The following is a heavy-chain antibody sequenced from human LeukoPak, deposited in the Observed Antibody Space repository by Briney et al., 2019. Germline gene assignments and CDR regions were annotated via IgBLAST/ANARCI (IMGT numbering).Heavy chain of an antibody. CDR3: GHDSSGYYSDY. Sequence: SETLSLTCTVSGGSISSSSYYWGWIRQPPGKGLEWIGSIYYSGSTYYNPSLKSRVAISVDTSKNQFSLKLSSVTAADTAVYYCGHDSSGYYSDYWGQGTLVTVSS. J-gene: IGHJ4*02. CDR2: IYYSGST. V-gene: IGHV4-39*01. CDR1: GGSISSSSYY. D-gene: IGHD3-22*01.